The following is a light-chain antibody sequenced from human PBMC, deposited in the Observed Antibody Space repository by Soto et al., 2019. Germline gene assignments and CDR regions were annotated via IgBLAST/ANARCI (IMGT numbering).Light chain of an antibody. CDR3: SSYAGSNNYV. CDR2: EVT. Sequence: QSALTQPPSASGSPGQSVTISCTGTSSDVGGYNYVSWYQQHPGRPPKLMIYEVTKRPLGVPDRFSGSKSGNTASLTVSGLKAEDEADYYCSSYAGSNNYVFGPGTKLTVL. CDR1: SSDVGGYNY. V-gene: IGLV2-8*01. J-gene: IGLJ1*01.